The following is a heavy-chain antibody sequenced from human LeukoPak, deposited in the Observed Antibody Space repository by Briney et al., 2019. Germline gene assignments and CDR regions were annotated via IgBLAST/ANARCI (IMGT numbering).Heavy chain of an antibody. Sequence: SETLSLTCTVSGYSISSGYYWGWIRQPPGKGLEWIGSIYHSGSTYYNPSLKSRVTISVDTSKNQFSLKLSSVTAADTAVYYCAREGGDGYNLAFDYWGQGTLVTVSS. D-gene: IGHD5-24*01. J-gene: IGHJ4*02. V-gene: IGHV4-38-2*02. CDR3: AREGGDGYNLAFDY. CDR2: IYHSGST. CDR1: GYSISSGYY.